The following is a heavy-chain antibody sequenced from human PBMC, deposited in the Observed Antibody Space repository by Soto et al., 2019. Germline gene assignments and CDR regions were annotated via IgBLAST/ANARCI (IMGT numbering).Heavy chain of an antibody. CDR1: GYTFTSYG. Sequence: ASVKVSCKASGYTFTSYGISRVRQATGQGLEWMGWMNPKSANTGYAQNFQGRVTMTRNASISTAYMELSSLRSEDTAVYYCARSPSWETTVTPYYFDYWGQGTLVTVSS. V-gene: IGHV1-8*02. CDR3: ARSPSWETTVTPYYFDY. J-gene: IGHJ4*02. D-gene: IGHD4-4*01. CDR2: MNPKSANT.